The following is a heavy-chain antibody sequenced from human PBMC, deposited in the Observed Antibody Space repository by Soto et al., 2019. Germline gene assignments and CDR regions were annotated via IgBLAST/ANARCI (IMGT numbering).Heavy chain of an antibody. V-gene: IGHV4-31*03. J-gene: IGHJ4*02. CDR2: IYYSGST. CDR3: ARGLGRRGGFDY. Sequence: TLSLTCIVSGGSIRSGGSYWSWIRQHPGKGLEWIGYIYYSGSTYYNPSLKSRLTISVDTSKNQFSLKLSSVTAADTAVYYCARGLGRRGGFDYWGQGTLVTVSS. D-gene: IGHD3-16*01. CDR1: GGSIRSGGSY.